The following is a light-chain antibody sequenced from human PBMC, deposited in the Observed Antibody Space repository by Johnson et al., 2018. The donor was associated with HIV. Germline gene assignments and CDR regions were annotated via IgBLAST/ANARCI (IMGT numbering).Light chain of an antibody. V-gene: IGLV1-51*01. Sequence: HSVLTQPPSVSAAPGQKVTISCSGSSSNIENNYLSWYQQLPHTAPRLLISDNNKRPSGIPDRFSGSKSGTSATLGITGLQTGDEADYYCGTWDSSLSAGVFGTGTKVTVL. J-gene: IGLJ1*01. CDR1: SSNIENNY. CDR3: GTWDSSLSAGV. CDR2: DNN.